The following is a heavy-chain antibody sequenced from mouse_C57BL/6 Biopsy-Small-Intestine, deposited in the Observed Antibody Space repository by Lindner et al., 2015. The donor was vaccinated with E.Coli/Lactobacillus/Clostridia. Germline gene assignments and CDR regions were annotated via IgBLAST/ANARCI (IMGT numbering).Heavy chain of an antibody. J-gene: IGHJ2*01. D-gene: IGHD2-5*01. CDR1: GNTFTGYW. CDR2: ILPGSDIT. CDR3: ARSYYSNSYYFDY. V-gene: IGHV1-9*01. Sequence: QLQESGAELMKPGASVKLSCKATGNTFTGYWIEWVKQRPGHGLEWIGEILPGSDITNYSEKFKGKATFTADTSSNTAYMQLSSLTTEDSAIYYCARSYYSNSYYFDYWGQGTTLTVSS.